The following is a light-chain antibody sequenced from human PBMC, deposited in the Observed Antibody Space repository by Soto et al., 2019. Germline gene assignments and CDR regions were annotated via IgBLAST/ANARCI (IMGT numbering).Light chain of an antibody. J-gene: IGKJ2*01. V-gene: IGKV1D-12*01. Sequence: DIQMTQSPSSVSASVGDRVTITCRASKGISSWLAWYQQKPGKAPKLLIYAASSLQSEVPSRFSGSGSGTDFTLTISSLQPEDYATYYCQQANSFLHTFGQGTKLEIK. CDR2: AAS. CDR3: QQANSFLHT. CDR1: KGISSW.